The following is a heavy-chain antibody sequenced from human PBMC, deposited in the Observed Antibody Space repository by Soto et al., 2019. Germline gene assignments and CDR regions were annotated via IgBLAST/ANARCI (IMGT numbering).Heavy chain of an antibody. CDR2: ISGSGGNT. Sequence: EVQLLESGGGLVQPGGSLRLSCAASRFTFSTYAMSWVRQAPGKGLEWVSDISGSGGNTYYADSVKGRFTISRDNSKNTRYLQMNSLRAEGTAVYYCAKSAMVRGGGWFDPWGQGTLVTVSS. D-gene: IGHD3-10*01. V-gene: IGHV3-23*01. CDR1: RFTFSTYA. J-gene: IGHJ5*02. CDR3: AKSAMVRGGGWFDP.